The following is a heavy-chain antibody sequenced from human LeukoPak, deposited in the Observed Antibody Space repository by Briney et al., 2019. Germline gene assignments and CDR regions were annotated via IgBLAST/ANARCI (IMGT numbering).Heavy chain of an antibody. V-gene: IGHV3-23*01. CDR2: ISGSGGST. CDR3: AKDKGAGGYSYGYNYYFDY. Sequence: GSLRLSCAASGFTFSSYAMSGVRQAPGKGLGWVSAISGSGGSTYYADSVKGRFTITRDNSKNTLYLQMNSLRAEDTAVYYCAKDKGAGGYSYGYNYYFDYWGQGTLVTVSS. CDR1: GFTFSSYA. D-gene: IGHD5-18*01. J-gene: IGHJ4*02.